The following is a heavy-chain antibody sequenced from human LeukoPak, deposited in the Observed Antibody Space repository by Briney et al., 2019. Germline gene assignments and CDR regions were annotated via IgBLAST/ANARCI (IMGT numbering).Heavy chain of an antibody. CDR2: ISSGGTT. D-gene: IGHD5-18*01. CDR1: GFTVSTNC. V-gene: IGHV3-53*04. Sequence: VGSLRLSCAASGFTVSTNCMTWVRQAPGKGLEWVSTISSGGTTYYADSVMGRFTISRHNSRNTLYLQMNSLRAEDTAVYYCARVDTVMAYYFDLWGQGTLVTV. J-gene: IGHJ4*02. CDR3: ARVDTVMAYYFDL.